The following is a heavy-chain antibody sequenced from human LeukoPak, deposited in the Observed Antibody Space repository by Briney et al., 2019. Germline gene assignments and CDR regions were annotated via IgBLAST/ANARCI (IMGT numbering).Heavy chain of an antibody. J-gene: IGHJ4*02. D-gene: IGHD1-26*01. CDR3: ARDFSARGEWELRLDY. Sequence: VASVKVSCKASGYTFTAYYMHWVRQAPGQGLEWMGWINPNSGGTNYAQKFQGRVTMTRDTSISTAYMELSRLRSDDTAVYYCARDFSARGEWELRLDYWGQGTLVTVSS. CDR1: GYTFTAYY. CDR2: INPNSGGT. V-gene: IGHV1-2*02.